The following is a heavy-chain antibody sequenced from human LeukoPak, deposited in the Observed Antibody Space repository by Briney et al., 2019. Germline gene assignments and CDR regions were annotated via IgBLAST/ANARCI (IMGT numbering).Heavy chain of an antibody. CDR1: GYTFIDHY. CDR2: INPKSGDT. Sequence: ASVTVSCKSSGYTFIDHYMHWVRQAPGQGLEWMGWINPKSGDTNYPQKFQGRVTMTGDTSISTVYMELSSLTSDDTALYYCATEGQYYYYLDVWGKGTTVSVSS. D-gene: IGHD4-11*01. V-gene: IGHV1-2*02. J-gene: IGHJ6*03. CDR3: ATEGQYYYYLDV.